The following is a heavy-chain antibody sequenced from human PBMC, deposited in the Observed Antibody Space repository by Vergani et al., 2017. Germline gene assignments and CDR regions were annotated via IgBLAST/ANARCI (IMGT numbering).Heavy chain of an antibody. D-gene: IGHD3-3*01. J-gene: IGHJ5*02. CDR2: ISSSSSTI. CDR1: GFTFSSYS. V-gene: IGHV3-48*01. Sequence: EVQLVESGGGLVQPGGSLRLSCAASGFTFSSYSMNWVRQAPGKGLEWVSYISSSSSTIYYADSVKGRFTISRDNAKNSLYLQMNSLRAEDTAVYYCAREGKYYDFWSGCNSPTDWFDPWGQGTLVTVSS. CDR3: AREGKYYDFWSGCNSPTDWFDP.